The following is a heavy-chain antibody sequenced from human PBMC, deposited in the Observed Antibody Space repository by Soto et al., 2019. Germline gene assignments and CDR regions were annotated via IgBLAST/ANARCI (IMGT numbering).Heavy chain of an antibody. J-gene: IGHJ4*02. CDR1: GFPFSDYY. D-gene: IGHD3-22*01. V-gene: IGHV3-11*05. Sequence: QVQLVESGGVLVKPGGSLRLSCAASGFPFSDYYMSWIRQAPGKGLEWVSSIGSSSTYTNYADFVKGRFTISRDNAKNSLYLQMNSLRAEDTAVYYCARRRPIGYYNFWGQGTLVTVSA. CDR3: ARRRPIGYYNF. CDR2: IGSSSTYT.